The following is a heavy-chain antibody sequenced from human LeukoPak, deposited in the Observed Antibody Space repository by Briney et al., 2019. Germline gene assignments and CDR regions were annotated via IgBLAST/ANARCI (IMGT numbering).Heavy chain of an antibody. CDR1: GYTFTSYG. CDR3: ARSITIFGAGGY. J-gene: IGHJ4*02. D-gene: IGHD3-3*01. CDR2: ISAYNGNT. V-gene: IGHV1-18*01. Sequence: ASVKVSCKASGYTFTSYGLSWVRQAPGQGLEWMGWISAYNGNTNYAQKLQGRVTMTTDTSTSTAYMELRSLRSDDTAVYYCARSITIFGAGGYWGQGTLVTVSS.